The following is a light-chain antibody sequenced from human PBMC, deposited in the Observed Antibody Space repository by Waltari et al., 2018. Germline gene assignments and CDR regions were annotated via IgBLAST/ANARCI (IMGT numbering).Light chain of an antibody. J-gene: IGKJ4*01. CDR2: ASS. Sequence: EVLLTQSPVTLSVSLGEPATLSCRASESVNSDLAWYYQKPGQAPRLLMYASSARATGVPVRFTGSGFDTDFTLTISSLQSEDLGIYHCQQYNKWPPTFGGGTKVEIK. CDR3: QQYNKWPPT. CDR1: ESVNSD. V-gene: IGKV3-15*01.